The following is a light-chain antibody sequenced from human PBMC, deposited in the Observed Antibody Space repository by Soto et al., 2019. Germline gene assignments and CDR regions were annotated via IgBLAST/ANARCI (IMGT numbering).Light chain of an antibody. CDR3: QQYNNWPPWT. CDR1: QSVSSN. J-gene: IGKJ1*01. Sequence: EIVMTQSPATLSVSPGERATLSCRTSQSVSSNLDWYQQKPGQAPRLLIYGASTMATGIPARFSVSGSGTEFTLTISSLQSEDFAVYYCQQYNNWPPWTFGQGTKVEIK. V-gene: IGKV3-15*01. CDR2: GAS.